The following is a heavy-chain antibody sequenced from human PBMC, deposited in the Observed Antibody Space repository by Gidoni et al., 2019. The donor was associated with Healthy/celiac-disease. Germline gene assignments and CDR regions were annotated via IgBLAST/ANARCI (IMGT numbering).Heavy chain of an antibody. CDR3: AKEHWNYDFWSGYLY. Sequence: EVQLLESGGGLVQPGGSLRLSCAASGFTFSSYAMSWVRQAPGKGLECVSAISCSGGSTYYADSVKGRFTISRDNSKNTLYLQMNSLRAEDTAVYYCAKEHWNYDFWSGYLYWGQGTLVTVSS. D-gene: IGHD3-3*01. CDR1: GFTFSSYA. J-gene: IGHJ4*02. V-gene: IGHV3-23*01. CDR2: ISCSGGST.